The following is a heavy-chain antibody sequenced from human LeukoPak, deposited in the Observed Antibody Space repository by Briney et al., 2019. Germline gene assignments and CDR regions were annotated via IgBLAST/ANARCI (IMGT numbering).Heavy chain of an antibody. Sequence: GSLRLSCAASGFTVSSNYMTWVRQPPGKGLEWIGEIYHSGSTNYNPSLKSRVTISVDKSKNQFSLKLSSVTAADTAVYYCASQPYSSGWHGGYWGQGTLVTVSS. V-gene: IGHV4-4*02. CDR1: GFTVSSNY. D-gene: IGHD6-19*01. CDR2: IYHSGST. CDR3: ASQPYSSGWHGGY. J-gene: IGHJ4*02.